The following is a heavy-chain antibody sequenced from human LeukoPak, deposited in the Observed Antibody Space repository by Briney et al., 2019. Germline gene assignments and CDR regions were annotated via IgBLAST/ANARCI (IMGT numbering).Heavy chain of an antibody. CDR3: ARDHSTTVTTLDY. CDR1: GGSISSGTYY. D-gene: IGHD4-17*01. CDR2: IYHSGST. V-gene: IGHV4-39*07. Sequence: SETLSLTCTVSGGSISSGTYYWAWIRQPPGKGLEWIGTIYHSGSTYYNPSLKSRVTISVDTSKNQFSLNLTSLTAADTAVYYCARDHSTTVTTLDYWGQGTLVTVSS. J-gene: IGHJ4*02.